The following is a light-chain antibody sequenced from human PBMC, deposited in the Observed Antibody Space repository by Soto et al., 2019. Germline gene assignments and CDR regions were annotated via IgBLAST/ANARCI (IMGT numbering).Light chain of an antibody. J-gene: IGKJ2*01. CDR3: HNYGQGRDT. CDR2: GAS. CDR1: QSVTSDF. V-gene: IGKV3-20*01. Sequence: EIVLTQSPGSLSLSPGDRATLSCRASQSVTSDFLAWYQHKPGQAPRLLIYGASSRATGIPDRFTGSRSGIDFTLTISRLEPEDCALYYCHNYGQGRDTLGQGTKLEIK.